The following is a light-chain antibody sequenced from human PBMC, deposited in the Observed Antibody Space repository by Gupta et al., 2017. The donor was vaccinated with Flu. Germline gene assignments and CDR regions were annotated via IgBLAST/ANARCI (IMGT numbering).Light chain of an antibody. V-gene: IGKV1-12*01. Sequence: DIQMTQSPSSVSASVGDRVTITCRASRDIDFWLAWYQQKPGRAPKLLIYSASNLRTEAPTRFSGSGSGTEFTLTINNLQPEDFATYYCQQAYSFPRTFGQGTKVEV. CDR2: SAS. CDR1: RDIDFW. J-gene: IGKJ1*01. CDR3: QQAYSFPRT.